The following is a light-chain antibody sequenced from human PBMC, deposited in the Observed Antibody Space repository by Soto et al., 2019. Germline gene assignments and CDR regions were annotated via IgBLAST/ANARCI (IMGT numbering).Light chain of an antibody. Sequence: DIVMTQSPDSLAVSLGERATINCKSSQSVLSSSNNKNCLAWYQQKPGQPPRLLIYWASTRESGVPDRFSGSGSGTDFTLTISSLQAEDVAVYYCQQYYTIPWTFGQGTK. J-gene: IGKJ1*01. CDR2: WAS. CDR3: QQYYTIPWT. V-gene: IGKV4-1*01. CDR1: QSVLSSSNNKNC.